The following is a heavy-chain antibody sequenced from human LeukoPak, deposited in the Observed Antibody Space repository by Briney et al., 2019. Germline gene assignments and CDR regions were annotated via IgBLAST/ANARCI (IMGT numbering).Heavy chain of an antibody. J-gene: IGHJ6*03. CDR1: GGSISSSSYY. V-gene: IGHV4-39*01. CDR3: ARAFRGYSYGFYYYYMDV. D-gene: IGHD5-18*01. Sequence: PPETLSLTCTVSGGSISSSSYYWGWIRQPPGKGLEWIGSIYYSGSTYYNPSLKSRVTISVDTSKNQFSLKLSSVTAADTAVYYCARAFRGYSYGFYYYYMDVWGKGTTVTVSS. CDR2: IYYSGST.